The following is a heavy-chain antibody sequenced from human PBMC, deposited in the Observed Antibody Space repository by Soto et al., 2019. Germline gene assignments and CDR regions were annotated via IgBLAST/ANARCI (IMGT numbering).Heavy chain of an antibody. CDR1: GFTFSSYA. D-gene: IGHD3-22*01. CDR3: AKDDYYDSSGYSELPFEY. CDR2: ISGSGGST. V-gene: IGHV3-23*01. Sequence: GGSLRLSCAASGFTFSSYAMSWVRQAPGKGLEWVSAISGSGGSTYYADSVKGRFTISRDNSKNTLYLQMNSLRAEDTAVYYCAKDDYYDSSGYSELPFEYWGQGTLVTVSS. J-gene: IGHJ4*02.